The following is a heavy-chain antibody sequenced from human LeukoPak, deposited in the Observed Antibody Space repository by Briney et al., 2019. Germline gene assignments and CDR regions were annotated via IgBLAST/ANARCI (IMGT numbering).Heavy chain of an antibody. CDR2: IYYTGDT. Sequence: PSETLSLTCTVSGXSISSYYWSWVRQPPGKGLEWIGYIYYTGDTNYNPSLGSRVTISVDTSKNQFSLKLRSVTAADTAVYYCATYTNYKNWIDPWGQGTLVTVSS. D-gene: IGHD2-8*01. CDR1: GXSISSYY. CDR3: ATYTNYKNWIDP. V-gene: IGHV4-59*12. J-gene: IGHJ5*02.